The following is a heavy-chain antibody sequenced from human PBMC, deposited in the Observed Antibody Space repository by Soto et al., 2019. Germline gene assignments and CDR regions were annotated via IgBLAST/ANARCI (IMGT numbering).Heavy chain of an antibody. J-gene: IGHJ4*02. CDR3: AKGTTVVSNPFFDY. CDR1: GFTFSSYG. CDR2: IPYDGSNK. Sequence: PGGSLRLCCAASGFTFSSYGMHWVRQAPGKGLEWVAVIPYDGSNKYYADSVKGRFTISRDNSKNTLYLQMNSLRAEDTAVYYCAKGTTVVSNPFFDYWGQGTLVTVSS. D-gene: IGHD4-17*01. V-gene: IGHV3-30*18.